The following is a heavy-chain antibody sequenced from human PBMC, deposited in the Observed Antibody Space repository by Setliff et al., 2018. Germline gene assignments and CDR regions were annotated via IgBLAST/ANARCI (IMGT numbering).Heavy chain of an antibody. CDR1: GFTFSKAW. D-gene: IGHD6-25*01. CDR3: ARTARNPGS. Sequence: GGSLRLSCAVSGFTFSKAWMHWVRQAPGKGLEWVGRVKSNTDGGAIDYAAPVKGRFTISRDDSKNTVFLQMNSLKTEDTAVYYCARTARNPGSWGQGTLVTVSS. CDR2: VKSNTDGGAI. J-gene: IGHJ5*02. V-gene: IGHV3-15*07.